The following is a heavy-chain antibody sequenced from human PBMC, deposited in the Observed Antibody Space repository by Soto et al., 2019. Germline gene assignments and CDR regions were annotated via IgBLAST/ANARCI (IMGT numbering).Heavy chain of an antibody. V-gene: IGHV4-34*01. CDR2: INHSGST. CDR3: ARGLNYYGSGSYYGY. D-gene: IGHD3-10*01. Sequence: SETLSLTCAVYGGSFSGYYWSWIRQPPGKGLEWIGEINHSGSTNYNPSLKSRVTISVDTSKNQFSLKLSSVTAADTAVYYCARGLNYYGSGSYYGYWGRGTLVTVSS. J-gene: IGHJ4*02. CDR1: GGSFSGYY.